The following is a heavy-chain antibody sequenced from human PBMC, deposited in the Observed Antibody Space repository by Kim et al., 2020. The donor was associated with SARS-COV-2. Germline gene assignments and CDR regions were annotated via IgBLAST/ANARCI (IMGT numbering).Heavy chain of an antibody. J-gene: IGHJ3*01. Sequence: GGSLRLSCAASAFAFSSYAMSWVRQAPGTGLEWVAAITTSGSSTYYADSVKGRFTISRDNSKNTLYRQMNSLRAGDTAVYYCAKDVGGQVFHVWGQGTKV. CDR1: AFAFSSYA. D-gene: IGHD3-16*01. CDR3: AKDVGGQVFHV. V-gene: IGHV3-23*01. CDR2: ITTSGSST.